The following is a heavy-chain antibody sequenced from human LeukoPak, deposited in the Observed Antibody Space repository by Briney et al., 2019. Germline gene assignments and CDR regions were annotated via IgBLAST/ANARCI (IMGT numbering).Heavy chain of an antibody. Sequence: SQTLSLTCTVSGGSISSGGYYWSWIRQHPGNGLEWIGYIYYSGSTSYNPSLKSRVTISIDTSKNQFSLKLSSVTAADTAVYYCARDGGYGSGTYRFDYWGQGTLVTVSS. CDR2: IYYSGST. CDR3: ARDGGYGSGTYRFDY. J-gene: IGHJ4*02. V-gene: IGHV4-31*03. D-gene: IGHD3-10*01. CDR1: GGSISSGGYY.